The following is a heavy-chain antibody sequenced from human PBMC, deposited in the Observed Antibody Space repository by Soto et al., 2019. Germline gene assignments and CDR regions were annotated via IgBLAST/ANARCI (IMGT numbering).Heavy chain of an antibody. CDR3: VRRHVSATGIDWFDP. V-gene: IGHV1-3*01. CDR1: GYTFTSYG. CDR2: INAANGDT. D-gene: IGHD6-13*01. J-gene: IGHJ5*02. Sequence: ASVKVSCKASGYTFTSYGIHWVRQAPGQRLEWMGWINAANGDTKYSPKFQGRVTITRDTSASTAYMELSSLRSEDTAVYYCVRRHVSATGIDWFDPWGQGTLVTISS.